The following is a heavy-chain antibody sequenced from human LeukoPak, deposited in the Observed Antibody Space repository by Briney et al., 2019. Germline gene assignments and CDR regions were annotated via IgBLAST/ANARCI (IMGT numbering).Heavy chain of an antibody. CDR1: GFTLSSYA. J-gene: IGHJ4*02. CDR2: ISVSGNT. D-gene: IGHD3-3*01. Sequence: GGSLRPSCAASGFTLSSYAMSWVRQGPGKGLEWVSAISVSGNTYHADSVKGRFTISRDSSKNTLYLQMNSLRAEDTALYYCARRYYYDFWSGYYEYYFDYWGQGTLVTVSS. V-gene: IGHV3-23*01. CDR3: ARRYYYDFWSGYYEYYFDY.